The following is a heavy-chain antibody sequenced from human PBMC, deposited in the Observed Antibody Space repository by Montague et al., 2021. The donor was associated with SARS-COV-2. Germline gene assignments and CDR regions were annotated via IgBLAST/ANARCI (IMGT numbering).Heavy chain of an antibody. CDR3: VRGGACSGGKCNGGARD. D-gene: IGHD2-15*01. Sequence: SLRLSCAAPGFTFRSYTMNWVRQSPGMGLGWVSFISSSSSSIYYADSLKGRFTISRDNAKNSLYLQMNSLRVEDTAVYYCVRGGACSGGKCNGGARDWGQGTLVTVSS. V-gene: IGHV3-21*01. J-gene: IGHJ4*02. CDR1: GFTFRSYT. CDR2: ISSSSSSI.